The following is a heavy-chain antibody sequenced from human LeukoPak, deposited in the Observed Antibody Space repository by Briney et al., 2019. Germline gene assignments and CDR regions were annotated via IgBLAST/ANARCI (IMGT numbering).Heavy chain of an antibody. Sequence: GGSLRLSCAASGFTFSSYAMSWVRQAPGKGLEWVSAISGSGGSTYYADSVKGRFTISRDNAKNSLYLQMNSLRAEDTAVYYCARFYDSSGYWTQFFDYWGQGTLVTVSS. V-gene: IGHV3-23*01. CDR1: GFTFSSYA. CDR2: ISGSGGST. D-gene: IGHD3-22*01. J-gene: IGHJ4*02. CDR3: ARFYDSSGYWTQFFDY.